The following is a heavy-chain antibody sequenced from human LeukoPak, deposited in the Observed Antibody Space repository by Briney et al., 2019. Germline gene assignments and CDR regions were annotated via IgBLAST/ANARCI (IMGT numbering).Heavy chain of an antibody. J-gene: IGHJ4*02. CDR1: GITVSSSF. CDR2: IYSGGTT. V-gene: IGHV3-53*01. CDR3: ARDDRIGAAGTFDN. D-gene: IGHD6-13*01. Sequence: GGALRLSCAAAGITVSSSFMSWVRQDSGKGQEWVSIIYSGGTTYYADSVKGRFTISRDNSKNTLYLQMNSLRAEDTAVYFCARDDRIGAAGTFDNWGQGTLVTVSS.